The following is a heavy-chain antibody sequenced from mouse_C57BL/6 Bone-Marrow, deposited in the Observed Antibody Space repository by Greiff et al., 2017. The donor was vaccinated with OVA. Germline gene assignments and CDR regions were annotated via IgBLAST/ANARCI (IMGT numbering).Heavy chain of an antibody. J-gene: IGHJ4*01. V-gene: IGHV7-1*01. CDR3: ARDARRAMDY. CDR2: SRNKANDYTT. Sequence: EVHLVESGGGLVQSGRSLRLSCATSGFTFSDFYMEWVRQAPGKGLEWIAASRNKANDYTTEYSASVRGRFIVSRDTSQSILYLQMNALRADDTAIYYCARDARRAMDYWGQGTSVTVSS. CDR1: GFTFSDFY.